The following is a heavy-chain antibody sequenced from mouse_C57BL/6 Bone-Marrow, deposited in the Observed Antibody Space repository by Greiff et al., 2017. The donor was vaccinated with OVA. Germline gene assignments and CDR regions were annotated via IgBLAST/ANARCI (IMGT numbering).Heavy chain of an antibody. V-gene: IGHV1-85*01. CDR1: GYPFTSYD. CDR3: ARDIYYYGSSYGAMDY. Sequence: QVQLQQSGPELVKPGASVKLSCKASGYPFTSYDLNWVKQRPGQGLSWIGLLSPRAGSTKYTEKFKGKATWTVDTSSSTAYMELHSLTSEDSAVYFCARDIYYYGSSYGAMDYWGQGTSVTVSS. CDR2: LSPRAGST. D-gene: IGHD1-1*01. J-gene: IGHJ4*01.